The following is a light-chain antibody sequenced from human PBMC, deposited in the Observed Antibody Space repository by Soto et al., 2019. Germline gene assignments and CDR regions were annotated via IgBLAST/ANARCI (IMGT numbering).Light chain of an antibody. CDR3: QQYGSSSWT. CDR1: QSISSSC. J-gene: IGKJ1*01. V-gene: IGKV3-20*01. Sequence: EVELTQSPGTLTLTPGKSATISCRARQSISSSCLAWYQQRPCETPRLLICGASSRATAIPDRFSGSVSGTEFTLTIRSLEPEDVAVYYCQQYGSSSWTFGRGTKVDIK. CDR2: GAS.